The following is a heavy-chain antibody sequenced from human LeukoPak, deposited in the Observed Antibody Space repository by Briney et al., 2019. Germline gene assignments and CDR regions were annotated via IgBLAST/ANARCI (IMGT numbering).Heavy chain of an antibody. D-gene: IGHD5-18*01. CDR1: GGSISSYY. Sequence: SETLSLTCTVSGGSISSYYWSWIRQPPGKGLGWLGYIYYSGSTNYNPSLKSRVTISVDTSKNQFSLKLSSVTAADTAVYYCARHMGLGYSYGYPYFDYWGQGTLVTVSS. J-gene: IGHJ4*02. V-gene: IGHV4-59*08. CDR2: IYYSGST. CDR3: ARHMGLGYSYGYPYFDY.